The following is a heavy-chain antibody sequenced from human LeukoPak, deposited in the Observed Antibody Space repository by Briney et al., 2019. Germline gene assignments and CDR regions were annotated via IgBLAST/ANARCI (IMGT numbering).Heavy chain of an antibody. V-gene: IGHV3-7*01. CDR3: ARVSQYYYYGMDV. CDR2: IKQVGSEK. CDR1: GFTFSSYW. J-gene: IGHJ6*02. Sequence: GGSLRLSCAASGFTFSSYWMSWVRQAPGKGLEWVANIKQVGSEKYYVDSVKGRFTISRDNAKNSLCLQMNSLRAEDTAVYYCARVSQYYYYGMDVWGQGTTVTVSS.